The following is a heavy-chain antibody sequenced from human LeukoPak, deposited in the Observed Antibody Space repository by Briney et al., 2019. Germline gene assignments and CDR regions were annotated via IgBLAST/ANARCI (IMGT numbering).Heavy chain of an antibody. J-gene: IGHJ4*02. D-gene: IGHD5-12*01. CDR3: ANNADIVAYVGHYFDY. CDR2: IYYSGST. V-gene: IGHV4-39*01. Sequence: KPSETLSLTCTVSGGSISSSSYYWGWIRQPPGKGLEWIGSIYYSGSTYYNPSLKSRVTISVDTSEDQFSLKLSSVTAADTAVYYCANNADIVAYVGHYFDYWGQGTLVTVSS. CDR1: GGSISSSSYY.